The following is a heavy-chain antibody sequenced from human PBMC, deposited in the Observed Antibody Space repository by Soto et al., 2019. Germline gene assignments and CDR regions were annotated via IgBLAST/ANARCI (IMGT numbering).Heavy chain of an antibody. CDR1: GGSISSYY. J-gene: IGHJ4*02. D-gene: IGHD3-22*01. V-gene: IGHV4-59*01. Sequence: LSLTCTVSGGSISSYYWSWIRQPPGKGLEWIGYIYYSGSTNYNPSLKSRVTISVDTSKNQFSLKLSSVTAADTAVYYCARVADYYDSSGYQYYFDYWGQGTLVTVSS. CDR3: ARVADYYDSSGYQYYFDY. CDR2: IYYSGST.